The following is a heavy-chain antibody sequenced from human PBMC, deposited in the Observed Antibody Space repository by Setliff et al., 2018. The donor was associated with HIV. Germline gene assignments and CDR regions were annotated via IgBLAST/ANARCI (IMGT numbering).Heavy chain of an antibody. J-gene: IGHJ6*03. Sequence: ASVKVSCKASRYTFTDYYMHWVRQAPGQGLEWMGWINPNNGDTNYAQHFQDRVSMTRDTSISTVYMELSWLGSDDTAVYYCARSGAGYSTGPLYYYMDVWGKGTTVTVSS. CDR3: ARSGAGYSTGPLYYYMDV. CDR1: RYTFTDYY. D-gene: IGHD5-18*01. CDR2: INPNNGDT. V-gene: IGHV1-2*02.